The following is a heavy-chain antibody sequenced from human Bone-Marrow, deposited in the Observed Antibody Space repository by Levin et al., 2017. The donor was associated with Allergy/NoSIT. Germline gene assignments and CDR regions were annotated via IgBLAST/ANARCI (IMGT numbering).Heavy chain of an antibody. D-gene: IGHD3-3*01. J-gene: IGHJ6*03. V-gene: IGHV4-59*01. CDR2: VSYRGTT. CDR3: ARARRGYYAYYYYMDV. CDR1: GGSISRDY. Sequence: SETLSLTCTVSGGSISRDYWSWIRQSPGKGLEWIGYVSYRGTTNHNPSLESRVTIPVATSKSQFSLRPSSVTAADTGVYFCARARRGYYAYYYYMDVWGKGTTVTVSS.